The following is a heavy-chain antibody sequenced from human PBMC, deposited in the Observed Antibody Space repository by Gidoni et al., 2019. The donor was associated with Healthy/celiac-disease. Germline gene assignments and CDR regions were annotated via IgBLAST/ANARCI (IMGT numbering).Heavy chain of an antibody. V-gene: IGHV1-69*06. CDR3: ATCRAPLPDLEPYDYYYYYYGMDV. D-gene: IGHD1-1*01. Sequence: QVQLVPSGAEVKKPGSSVKVSCTASGGTFSSYAISWLRQAPGQGLEWMGGIIPIFGTANYAQKFQGRVTITADKSTSTAYMELSSLRSEDTAVYYCATCRAPLPDLEPYDYYYYYYGMDVWGQGTTVTVSS. CDR1: GGTFSSYA. J-gene: IGHJ6*02. CDR2: IIPIFGTA.